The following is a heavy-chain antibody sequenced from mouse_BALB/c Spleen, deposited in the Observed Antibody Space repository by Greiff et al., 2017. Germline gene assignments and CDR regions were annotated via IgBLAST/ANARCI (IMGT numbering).Heavy chain of an antibody. CDR2: ISTYYGDA. J-gene: IGHJ3*01. Sequence: QVQLQQSGAELVRPGVSVKISCKGSGYTFTDYAMHWVKQSHAKSLEWIGVISTYYGDASYNQKFKGKATMTVDKSSSTAYMELARLTSEDSAIYYCARKEYGNYWFAYWGQGTLVTVSA. CDR1: GYTFTDYA. D-gene: IGHD2-10*02. V-gene: IGHV1S137*01. CDR3: ARKEYGNYWFAY.